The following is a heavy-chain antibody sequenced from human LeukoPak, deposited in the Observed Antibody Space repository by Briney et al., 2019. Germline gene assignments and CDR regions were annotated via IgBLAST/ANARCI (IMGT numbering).Heavy chain of an antibody. CDR2: ISGASHI. Sequence: GGSLRLSCAASGFPFSDYYMSWIRQAPGKGLEWISYISGASHIYYADSVKGRFTISRDNAKNSLFLQMTSLRAEDTAVYYCARDRGIAAAGTDYWGQGTLVSVSS. CDR1: GFPFSDYY. CDR3: ARDRGIAAAGTDY. J-gene: IGHJ4*02. V-gene: IGHV3-11*01. D-gene: IGHD6-13*01.